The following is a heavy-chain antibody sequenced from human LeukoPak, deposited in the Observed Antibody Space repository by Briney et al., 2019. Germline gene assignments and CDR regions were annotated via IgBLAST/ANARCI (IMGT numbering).Heavy chain of an antibody. V-gene: IGHV1-8*01. Sequence: VASVKVSCKASGYTFTSYDINCARQATGQGLEWMGWMNPNSGNTGYAQKFQARVTMTRNTSISTAYMELSGLRSEDTAVYYCARGRGIAAAGTDAFDIWGQGTMVTVSS. CDR2: MNPNSGNT. CDR1: GYTFTSYD. D-gene: IGHD6-13*01. J-gene: IGHJ3*02. CDR3: ARGRGIAAAGTDAFDI.